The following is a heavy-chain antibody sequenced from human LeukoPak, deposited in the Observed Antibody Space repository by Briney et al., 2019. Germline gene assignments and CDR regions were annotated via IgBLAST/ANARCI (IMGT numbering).Heavy chain of an antibody. V-gene: IGHV3-23*01. CDR1: GFTFSSYA. J-gene: IGHJ4*02. D-gene: IGHD3-22*01. CDR2: ISGSGGST. CDR3: AKDPYYYDSSGYYRYYFDY. Sequence: SGGSLRLSCAASGFTFSSYAMSWVRQAPGKGLEWVSAISGSGGSTYYADSVKGRFTISRDNSKNTLYRQMNSLRAEDTAVYYCAKDPYYYDSSGYYRYYFDYWGQGTLVPVSS.